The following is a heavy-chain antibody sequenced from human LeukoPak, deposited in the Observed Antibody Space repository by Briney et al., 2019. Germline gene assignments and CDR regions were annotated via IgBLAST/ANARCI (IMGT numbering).Heavy chain of an antibody. CDR3: ASPQDYYDSSGYYYVGAFDI. CDR1: GYTFTGYY. V-gene: IGHV1-2*02. CDR2: INPNSGGT. J-gene: IGHJ3*02. D-gene: IGHD3-22*01. Sequence: ASVKVSCKASGYTFTGYYMHWVRQAPGQGREWMGWINPNSGGTNYAQKFQGRVTMTRDTSISTAYMELSRLRSDDTAVYYCASPQDYYDSSGYYYVGAFDIWGQGTMVTVSS.